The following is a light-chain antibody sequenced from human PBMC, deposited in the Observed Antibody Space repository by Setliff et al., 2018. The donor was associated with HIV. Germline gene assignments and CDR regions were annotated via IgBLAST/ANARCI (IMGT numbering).Light chain of an antibody. J-gene: IGLJ1*01. V-gene: IGLV1-40*01. CDR2: GYN. CDR3: QSYDSRLSGYV. Sequence: QSALTQPPSLSGAPGQRVTISCTGSSSNIGAGYDVHWYKRLPGTAPKLLIYGYNNRPSGVPDRFSGSKSGTLASLAITGLQAEDEADYYCQSYDSRLSGYVFGTGTKGTVL. CDR1: SSNIGAGYD.